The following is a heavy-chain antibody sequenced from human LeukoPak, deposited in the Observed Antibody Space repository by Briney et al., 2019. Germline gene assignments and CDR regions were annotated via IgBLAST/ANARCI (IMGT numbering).Heavy chain of an antibody. CDR3: ARCNYRLTKGFDS. V-gene: IGHV3-33*01. CDR2: IWNDGGIK. D-gene: IGHD1-7*01. CDR1: GFTFRSYG. J-gene: IGHJ5*01. Sequence: PGGSLRLSCAASGFTFRSYGMRWVRHAPGKGLGCVAVIWNDGGIKYYADSAKGRFTISRDNSKNTLYLQINSVRAEDRAVYHCARCNYRLTKGFDSWGQGTLVTVSS.